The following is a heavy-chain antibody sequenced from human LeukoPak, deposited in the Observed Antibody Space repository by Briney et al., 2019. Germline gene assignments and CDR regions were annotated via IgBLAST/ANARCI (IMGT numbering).Heavy chain of an antibody. V-gene: IGHV3-30*18. Sequence: GGSLRLSCAASGFTFSSYGVHWVRQAPGKGLEWVAVISYDGSNKYYADSVKGRFTISRDNSKNTLYLQMNSLRAEDTAVYYCAKDPRNYYGSGGLDYWGQGTLVTVSS. J-gene: IGHJ4*02. D-gene: IGHD3-10*01. CDR1: GFTFSSYG. CDR3: AKDPRNYYGSGGLDY. CDR2: ISYDGSNK.